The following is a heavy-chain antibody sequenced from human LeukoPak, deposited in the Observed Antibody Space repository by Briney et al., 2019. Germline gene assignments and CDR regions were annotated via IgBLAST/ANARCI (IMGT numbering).Heavy chain of an antibody. V-gene: IGHV3-21*01. Sequence: GGSLRLSCAASGFTFSSYSMNWVRQAPGKGLEWVSYISSNSRYIYYADSVKGRFTISRDNAKNSLYLQMNSLRTEDAAVYYCARGPGGSGSYYDYWGRGTLVTVSS. CDR2: ISSNSRYI. J-gene: IGHJ4*02. CDR1: GFTFSSYS. CDR3: ARGPGGSGSYYDY. D-gene: IGHD3-10*01.